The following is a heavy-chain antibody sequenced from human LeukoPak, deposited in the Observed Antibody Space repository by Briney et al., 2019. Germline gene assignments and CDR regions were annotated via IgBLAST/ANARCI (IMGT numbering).Heavy chain of an antibody. D-gene: IGHD6-19*01. V-gene: IGHV3-74*01. J-gene: IGHJ4*02. CDR2: INSDGSST. CDR3: ARDQFGPGGWITY. Sequence: GGSLRLSCAASGFTFSSYWMHWVRQAPGKGLVWFSRINSDGSSTSYADSVKGRFTIARDNAKTTLYLQMNSLRAEDTAVYYCARDQFGPGGWITYWGQGTLVTVSS. CDR1: GFTFSSYW.